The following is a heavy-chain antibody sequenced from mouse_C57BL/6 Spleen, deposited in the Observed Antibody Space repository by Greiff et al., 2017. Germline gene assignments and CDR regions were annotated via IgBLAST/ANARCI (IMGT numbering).Heavy chain of an antibody. CDR3: ARGATTVVATDYFDY. J-gene: IGHJ2*01. D-gene: IGHD1-1*01. V-gene: IGHV1-81*01. CDR1: GYTFTSYG. CDR2: IYPRSGNT. Sequence: QVQLQQSGAELARPGASVKLSCKASGYTFTSYGISWVKQRTGQGLEWIGEIYPRSGNTYYNEKFKGTATLTADKSSSTAYMELRSLTSEDSAVYFCARGATTVVATDYFDYWGQGTTLTVSS.